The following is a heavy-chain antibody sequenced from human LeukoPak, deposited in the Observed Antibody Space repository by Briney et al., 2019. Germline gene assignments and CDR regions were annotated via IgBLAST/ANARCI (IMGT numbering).Heavy chain of an antibody. CDR3: VKGIVATISYFDY. V-gene: IGHV3-64D*06. D-gene: IGHD5-12*01. Sequence: GGSLRLSCSASGFTFSSYAMHWVCQAPGKGLEYVSAISSNGGSTYYADSVKGRFTISRDNSKNTLYLQMSSLRAEDTAVYYCVKGIVATISYFDYWGQGTLVTVSS. CDR2: ISSNGGST. CDR1: GFTFSSYA. J-gene: IGHJ4*02.